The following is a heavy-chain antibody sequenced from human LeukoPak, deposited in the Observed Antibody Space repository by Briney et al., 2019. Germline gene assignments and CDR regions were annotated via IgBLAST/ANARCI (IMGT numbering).Heavy chain of an antibody. J-gene: IGHJ4*02. CDR3: ARDHSYSYDS. D-gene: IGHD5-18*01. V-gene: IGHV3-30-3*01. CDR1: GFTFSSYA. CDR2: ISYDGSNK. Sequence: PGGSLRLSCAASGFTFSSYAMHWVRQAPGKGLEWVALISYDGSNKYYADSVKGRFTISRDSTKNTLYLQMNSLRAEDTALYYCARDHSYSYDSWGQGTLVTVSS.